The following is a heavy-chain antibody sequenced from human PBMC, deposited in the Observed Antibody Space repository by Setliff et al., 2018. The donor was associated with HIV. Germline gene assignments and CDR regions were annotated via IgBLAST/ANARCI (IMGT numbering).Heavy chain of an antibody. D-gene: IGHD6-13*01. J-gene: IGHJ4*02. CDR1: GLTFSSYA. CDR3: TKDRGSIADY. Sequence: GSLRLSWAASGLTFSSYAMRWVRPAPGTGLEWVSAISGSGSSTYYADSVKGRFTISRDNTKNTLYLQMNSLRAEDTAIYYCTKDRGSIADYWGQGTLVTVSS. V-gene: IGHV3-23*01. CDR2: ISGSGSST.